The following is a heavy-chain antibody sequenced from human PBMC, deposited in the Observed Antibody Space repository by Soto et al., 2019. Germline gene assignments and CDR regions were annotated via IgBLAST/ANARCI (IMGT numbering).Heavy chain of an antibody. CDR2: IYWDDDK. CDR3: AHRVLRTVFGLVTTTAIYFDF. Sequence: QITLNESGPTPVNPRQTLTLTCTFSGFSLTTSGVGVGWIRQSPGKAPEWLALIYWDDDKPDSPSLKSRPTITKDPAKNQVVLTMADLDPADTATYYCAHRVLRTVFGLVTTTAIYFDFWGQGTPVAVSS. CDR1: GFSLTTSGVG. J-gene: IGHJ4*02. D-gene: IGHD3-3*01. V-gene: IGHV2-5*02.